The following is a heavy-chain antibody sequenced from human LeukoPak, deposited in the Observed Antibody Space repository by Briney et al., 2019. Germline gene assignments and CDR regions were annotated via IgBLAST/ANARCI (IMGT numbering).Heavy chain of an antibody. J-gene: IGHJ3*02. V-gene: IGHV4-59*01. D-gene: IGHD3-22*01. CDR3: ARGYYDARGDSNPFDI. Sequence: SETLSLTCTVSGGSISSSYWSWIRQPPGRGLEWIGYTSHSGRTNYKPSLKSRVSISVDTSKNQFSLKLTSVTAADTAMYYCARGYYDARGDSNPFDIWGQGTMVTVSS. CDR1: GGSISSSY. CDR2: TSHSGRT.